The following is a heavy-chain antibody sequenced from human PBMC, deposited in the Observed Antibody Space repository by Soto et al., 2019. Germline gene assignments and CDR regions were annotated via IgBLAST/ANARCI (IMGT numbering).Heavy chain of an antibody. Sequence: LSLTWSISGRALSSYYWSWIRQPPGQGLDWIGYIYFSENTKYKPSLKSRVTISVNTSKNQYSLKLRSVTAADTAVYYCARGFPHYYDTSGYLALGFDYWCHVTLVTVFS. CDR3: ARGFPHYYDTSGYLALGFDY. D-gene: IGHD3-22*01. CDR1: GRALSSYY. CDR2: IYFSENT. V-gene: IGHV4-59*01. J-gene: IGHJ4*01.